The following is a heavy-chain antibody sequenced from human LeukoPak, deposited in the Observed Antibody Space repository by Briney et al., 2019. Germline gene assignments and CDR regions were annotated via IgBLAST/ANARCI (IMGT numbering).Heavy chain of an antibody. CDR2: INYSGST. D-gene: IGHD1-26*01. Sequence: SETLSLTCTVSGGSISSSSYYWGWIRQPPGKGLEWIGSINYSGSTYYNPSLKSRVTISVDTSKNQFSLKLSSVTAADTAVYYCARGSDYYYYYYMDVWGKGTTVTVSS. CDR3: ARGSDYYYYYYMDV. V-gene: IGHV4-39*01. J-gene: IGHJ6*03. CDR1: GGSISSSSYY.